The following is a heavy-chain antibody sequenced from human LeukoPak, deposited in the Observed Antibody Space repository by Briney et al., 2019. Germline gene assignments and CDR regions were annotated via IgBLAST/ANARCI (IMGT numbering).Heavy chain of an antibody. Sequence: GGSLRLSCAASGFTFSSYAMHWVRQAPGKGLEWVAVISYDGSNKYYADSEKGRFTISRDNSKNTLYLQMNSLRAEDTAVYYCARERGAFDIWGQGTMVTVSS. CDR1: GFTFSSYA. CDR2: ISYDGSNK. V-gene: IGHV3-30-3*01. CDR3: ARERGAFDI. J-gene: IGHJ3*02. D-gene: IGHD3-10*01.